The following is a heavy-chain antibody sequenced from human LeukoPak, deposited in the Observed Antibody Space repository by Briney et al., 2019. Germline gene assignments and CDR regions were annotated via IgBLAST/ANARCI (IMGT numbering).Heavy chain of an antibody. D-gene: IGHD3-10*01. V-gene: IGHV3-23*01. CDR2: VSGSGGST. Sequence: GGSLRLSCASSGFTFRSYAMSWVRQAPGKGLEWVSGVSGSGGSTDYADSARGRFTISRDNSKSTLYLQMNSLRAEDTAVYYCAKPLYDSGSYNYAFFDCWGQGTLVTVSS. CDR3: AKPLYDSGSYNYAFFDC. J-gene: IGHJ4*02. CDR1: GFTFRSYA.